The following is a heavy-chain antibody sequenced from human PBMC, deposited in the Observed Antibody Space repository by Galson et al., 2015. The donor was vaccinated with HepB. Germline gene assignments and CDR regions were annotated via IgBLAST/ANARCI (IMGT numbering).Heavy chain of an antibody. V-gene: IGHV3-21*01. CDR2: ISSSSSYI. CDR1: GFTFSSYS. CDR3: ARDGVGATGWFDP. J-gene: IGHJ5*02. Sequence: SLRLSCAASGFTFSSYSMNWVRQAPGKGLEWVSSISSSSSYIYYADSVKGRFTISRDNAKNSLYLQMNSLRAEDTAVYYCARDGVGATGWFDPSGQGTLVNVSS. D-gene: IGHD1-26*01.